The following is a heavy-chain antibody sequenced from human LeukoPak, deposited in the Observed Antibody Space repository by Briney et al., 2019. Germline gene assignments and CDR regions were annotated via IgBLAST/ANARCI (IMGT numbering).Heavy chain of an antibody. CDR1: GFTFSDYN. Sequence: AGRSLRLSCAASGFTFSDYNMSWIRQAPGKGLEWVSYISSSGSTIYYADSVKGRFTISRDNAKNSLYLQMNSLRAEDTAVYYCARDLYYGSGSYYYWGQGTLVTVSS. J-gene: IGHJ4*02. CDR3: ARDLYYGSGSYYY. D-gene: IGHD3-10*01. V-gene: IGHV3-11*01. CDR2: ISSSGSTI.